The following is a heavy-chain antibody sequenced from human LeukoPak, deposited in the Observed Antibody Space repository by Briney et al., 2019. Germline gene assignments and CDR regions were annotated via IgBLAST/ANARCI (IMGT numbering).Heavy chain of an antibody. CDR2: INAGNGST. V-gene: IGHV1-3*01. Sequence: ASVKVSCKASGYTFTSYAMHWVRQAPGQRLEWMGWINAGNGSTKYSQKFQGRVTITRDTSASTAYMELSSLRSEDTAVYYCAREWYGYFDYWGQGTLVTVSS. CDR3: AREWYGYFDY. D-gene: IGHD3-10*01. J-gene: IGHJ4*02. CDR1: GYTFTSYA.